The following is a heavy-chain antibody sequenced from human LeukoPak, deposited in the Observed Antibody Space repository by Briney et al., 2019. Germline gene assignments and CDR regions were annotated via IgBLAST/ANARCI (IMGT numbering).Heavy chain of an antibody. J-gene: IGHJ4*02. V-gene: IGHV3-53*01. D-gene: IGHD3-22*01. CDR1: GFTVSSYY. Sequence: GGSLRLSCAASGFTVSSYYMSWVRQAPGKGLEWVSVIYSGGSTYYADSVKGRFTISRDNSKNTLYLQMNSLRAEDTAVYYCARDAPYDSGGSYFDYWGQGTLVTVSS. CDR2: IYSGGST. CDR3: ARDAPYDSGGSYFDY.